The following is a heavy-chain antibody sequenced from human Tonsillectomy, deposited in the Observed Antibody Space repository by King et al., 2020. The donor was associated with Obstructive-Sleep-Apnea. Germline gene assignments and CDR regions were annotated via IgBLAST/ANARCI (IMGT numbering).Heavy chain of an antibody. J-gene: IGHJ4*02. CDR2: ISYDGNKK. D-gene: IGHD5-12*01. CDR1: GFTFSSYG. Sequence: VQLVESGGGVVQPGGSLRLSCAASGFTFSSYGVHWVRQAPGKGLEWLAVISYDGNKKYYADSVKGRFSISRDNSKNTLYLLVNNLRREDTAVYYCAKSSGYDTSHFDYWGQGTLVTVSS. V-gene: IGHV3-30*18. CDR3: AKSSGYDTSHFDY.